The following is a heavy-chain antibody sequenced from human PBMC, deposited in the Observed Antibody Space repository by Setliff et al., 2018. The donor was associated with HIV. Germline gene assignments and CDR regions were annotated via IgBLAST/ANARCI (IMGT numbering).Heavy chain of an antibody. Sequence: SETLSLTCTVSGGSISSGGYYWSWIRQHPGKGLEWIGYIHYSGSTYFNPSLKSRVTISVDGSKNQFSLKLKSVTAADTAVYYCARWHPPYGFWEEDYWGQGTLVTAPQ. CDR2: IHYSGST. J-gene: IGHJ4*02. D-gene: IGHD3-10*01. V-gene: IGHV4-31*03. CDR1: GGSISSGGYY. CDR3: ARWHPPYGFWEEDY.